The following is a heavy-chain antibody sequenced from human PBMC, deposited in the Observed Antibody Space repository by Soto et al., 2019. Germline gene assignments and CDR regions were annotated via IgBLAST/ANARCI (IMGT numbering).Heavy chain of an antibody. V-gene: IGHV3-15*07. CDR2: IKNKNDGGTI. Sequence: EVELVESGGGLVKPGGSLTLSCAASGFSFKNAWMNWVRQAPGKGLEWVGRIKNKNDGGTIDYAAFVKGRFTISRDASDNTLYLHMNDLKTEDSAVYFCTDLWFGEIYNYWGQGSLVTVSS. J-gene: IGHJ4*01. CDR3: TDLWFGEIYNY. CDR1: GFSFKNAW. D-gene: IGHD3-10*01.